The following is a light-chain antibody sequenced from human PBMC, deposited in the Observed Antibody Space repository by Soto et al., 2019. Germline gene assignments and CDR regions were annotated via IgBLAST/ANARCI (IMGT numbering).Light chain of an antibody. CDR2: GAS. CDR3: QQYNNWPRT. V-gene: IGKV3-15*01. J-gene: IGKJ1*01. CDR1: QSVSSD. Sequence: EIVMTQSPATLSVSPGERATLSCRASQSVSSDLAWYHQKPGQAPRLLIYGASTRATGIPARCSGSGSGTEFTLTINCLQSEDFAVYYCQQYNNWPRTFGQGTKVEIK.